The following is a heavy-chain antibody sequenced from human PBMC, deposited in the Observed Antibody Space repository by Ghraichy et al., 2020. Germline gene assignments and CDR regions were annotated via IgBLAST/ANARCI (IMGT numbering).Heavy chain of an antibody. V-gene: IGHV3-69-1*01. CDR3: ARDACSTCLLDS. CDR1: GFTFRDYN. J-gene: IGHJ4*02. Sequence: GGSLRLSCEASGFTFRDYNMNWVRQAPGKGLEWVASIISGDYFYYADSVMGRFTISRDNAKNSLYLQMNSLRVEDTAVYYCARDACSTCLLDSWGQGILVPVSS. CDR2: IISGDYF. D-gene: IGHD2-2*01.